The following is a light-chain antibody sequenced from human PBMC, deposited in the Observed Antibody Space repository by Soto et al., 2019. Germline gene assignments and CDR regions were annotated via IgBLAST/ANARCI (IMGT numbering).Light chain of an antibody. CDR2: DVI. V-gene: IGLV2-11*01. Sequence: QSVLTQPRSVSGSPGQSVTISCTGTSSDVGNYNYVSWYQQHPGKAPKVMIYDVIKRPSGVPDRFSGSKSGNVASLTIFGLQAEDEADYYCCSYAGSYSYVFGTGPKVTAL. CDR1: SSDVGNYNY. CDR3: CSYAGSYSYV. J-gene: IGLJ1*01.